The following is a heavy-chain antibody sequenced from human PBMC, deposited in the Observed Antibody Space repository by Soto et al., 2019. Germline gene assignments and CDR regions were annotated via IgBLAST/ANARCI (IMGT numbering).Heavy chain of an antibody. J-gene: IGHJ3*02. D-gene: IGHD3-9*01. CDR1: GGSISSYY. Sequence: SETLSLTCTVSGGSISSYYWSWIRQPPGKGLEWIGYIYYSGSTNYNPSLKSRVTISVDTSKNQFSLKLSSVTAADTAVYYCAREPPRDFYDILTGYYLGNALDIWGQGTMVTVSS. CDR2: IYYSGST. V-gene: IGHV4-59*01. CDR3: AREPPRDFYDILTGYYLGNALDI.